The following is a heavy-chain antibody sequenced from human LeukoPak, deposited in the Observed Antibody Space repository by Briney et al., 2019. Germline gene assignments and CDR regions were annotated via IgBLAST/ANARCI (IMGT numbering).Heavy chain of an antibody. CDR3: ARQDGDDAFDI. J-gene: IGHJ3*02. D-gene: IGHD5-24*01. V-gene: IGHV4-59*08. CDR1: GGSISSYY. CDR2: IYYSGST. Sequence: SETLSLTCSVSGGSISSYYWSWIRQPPGKGLEWIGHIYYSGSTNYNPSLKGRVTTSVDTSKNQLSLKLSSVTAADTAVYYCARQDGDDAFDIWGQGTTVTVSS.